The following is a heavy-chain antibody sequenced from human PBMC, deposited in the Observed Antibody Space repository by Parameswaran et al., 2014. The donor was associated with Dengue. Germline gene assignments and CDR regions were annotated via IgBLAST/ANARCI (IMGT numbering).Heavy chain of an antibody. Sequence: VRQAPGKGLEWVSAISGSGGSTYYADSVKGRFTISRDNSKNTLYLQMNSLRAEDTAVYYCAKTPAYDFWSGGHFDYWGQGTLVTVSS. D-gene: IGHD3-3*01. CDR2: ISGSGGST. J-gene: IGHJ4*02. V-gene: IGHV3-23*01. CDR3: AKTPAYDFWSGGHFDY.